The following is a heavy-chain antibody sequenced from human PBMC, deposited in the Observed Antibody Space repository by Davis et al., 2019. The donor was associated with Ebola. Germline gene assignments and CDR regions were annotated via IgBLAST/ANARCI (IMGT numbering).Heavy chain of an antibody. V-gene: IGHV3-23*01. CDR1: GFTFSSYA. CDR2: ISGSGGST. D-gene: IGHD3-3*01. J-gene: IGHJ6*04. Sequence: PGGSLRLSCAASGFTFSSYAMSWVRQAPGKGLEWVSAISGSGGSTYYADSVKGRFTIYRDNSKKTLYLQMNSLRAEDTAVYYCAKSGLSFGVVKYHYGMDVWGKGTTVTVSS. CDR3: AKSGLSFGVVKYHYGMDV.